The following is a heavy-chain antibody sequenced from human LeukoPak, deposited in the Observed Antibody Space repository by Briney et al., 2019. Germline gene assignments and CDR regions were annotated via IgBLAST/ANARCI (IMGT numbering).Heavy chain of an antibody. CDR2: ISYDGSNK. CDR1: GFTFSSYG. J-gene: IGHJ4*02. Sequence: GRSLRLSCAAFGFTFSSYGMHWVRQAPGKGLEWVAVISYDGSNKYYADSVKGRFTISRDNSKNTLYLQMNSLRAEDTAVYYCAKDRRDCSGGSCYSFFDYWGQGTLVTVSS. CDR3: AKDRRDCSGGSCYSFFDY. D-gene: IGHD2-15*01. V-gene: IGHV3-30*18.